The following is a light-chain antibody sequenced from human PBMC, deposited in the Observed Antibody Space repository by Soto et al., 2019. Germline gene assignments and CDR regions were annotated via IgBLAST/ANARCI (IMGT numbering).Light chain of an antibody. CDR3: QQSYSTPRT. CDR2: DAS. V-gene: IGKV1-39*01. CDR1: QDISNY. Sequence: DIQMTQSPSSLSASVGDRVTITCQASQDISNYLNWYQQKPGKAPKLLIYDASNLETGVPSRFSGSGSGTDFTLTTSSLQPEDFATYYCQQSYSTPRTFGQGTKVDIK. J-gene: IGKJ1*01.